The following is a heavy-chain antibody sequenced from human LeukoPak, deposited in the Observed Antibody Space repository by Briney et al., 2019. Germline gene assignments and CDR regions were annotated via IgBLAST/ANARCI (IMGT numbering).Heavy chain of an antibody. CDR1: AFTFSSYA. CDR3: AKDQANYGGNSFDY. V-gene: IGHV3-23*01. J-gene: IGHJ4*02. Sequence: GGSLRLSCAASAFTFSSYAMSWVRQAPGKGLEWVSVISGSGGSTYYAASVKGRFTISRDNSQNTLYLQMNNLRAEDTAVYYCAKDQANYGGNSFDYWGQGTLVTVSS. CDR2: ISGSGGST. D-gene: IGHD4-23*01.